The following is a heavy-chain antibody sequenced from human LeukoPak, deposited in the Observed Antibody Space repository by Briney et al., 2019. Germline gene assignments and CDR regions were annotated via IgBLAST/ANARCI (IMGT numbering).Heavy chain of an antibody. D-gene: IGHD3-22*01. J-gene: IGHJ4*02. V-gene: IGHV3-74*01. CDR2: ITNDGSST. Sequence: GGSLRLSCAASGLTFSSHWMHWVRQAPGKGLVWVSRITNDGSSTTYADSVKGRFTISRDNAKNMLYQQVNSLRAEDTAVYYCAKDSSGYYYGTPVDYWGQGTLVTVSS. CDR1: GLTFSSHW. CDR3: AKDSSGYYYGTPVDY.